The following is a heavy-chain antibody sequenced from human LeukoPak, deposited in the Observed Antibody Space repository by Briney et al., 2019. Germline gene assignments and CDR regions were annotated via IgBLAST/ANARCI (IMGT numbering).Heavy chain of an antibody. Sequence: GGSPRLSCAASGFTFSSYEMNWVRQAPGKGLEWVSYISSSGSTIYYADSVKGRFTISRDNAKNSLYLQMNSLRAEDTAVYYCARGSYDSSGYYSHHWGQGTLVTVSS. CDR1: GFTFSSYE. J-gene: IGHJ1*01. CDR2: ISSSGSTI. CDR3: ARGSYDSSGYYSHH. D-gene: IGHD3-22*01. V-gene: IGHV3-48*03.